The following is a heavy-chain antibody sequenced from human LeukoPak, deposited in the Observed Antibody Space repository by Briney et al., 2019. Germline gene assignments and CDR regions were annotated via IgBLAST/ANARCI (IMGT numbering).Heavy chain of an antibody. Sequence: GGSLRLSCAASGFTFSSYWMSWVRQAPGKGLEWVANIKQDGNEKYYVDSVKGRFTISRDNAKNSLYLQMNSLRAEDTAVYYCASEASSPVSNYYYYYMDVWGKGTTVTVSS. V-gene: IGHV3-7*01. CDR1: GFTFSSYW. CDR3: ASEASSPVSNYYYYYMDV. D-gene: IGHD6-6*01. J-gene: IGHJ6*03. CDR2: IKQDGNEK.